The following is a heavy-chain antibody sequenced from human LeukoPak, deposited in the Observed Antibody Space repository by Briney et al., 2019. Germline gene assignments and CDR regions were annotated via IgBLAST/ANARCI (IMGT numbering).Heavy chain of an antibody. V-gene: IGHV1-69*13. CDR3: ACQIEVGATHRGFYYYMDV. CDR2: IIPIFGPA. D-gene: IGHD1-26*01. Sequence: ASVKVSCKASGDTFSNYAINWVRQAPGQGLEWMGGIIPIFGPANYAQKFQGRVTITADESTSTAYMELSSLRSEDTAVYYCACQIEVGATHRGFYYYMDVWGKGTTVTVSS. CDR1: GDTFSNYA. J-gene: IGHJ6*03.